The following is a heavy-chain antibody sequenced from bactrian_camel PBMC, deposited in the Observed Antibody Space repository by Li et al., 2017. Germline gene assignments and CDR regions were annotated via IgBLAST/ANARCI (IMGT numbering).Heavy chain of an antibody. CDR1: GFPFSTYA. Sequence: QVQLVESGGGLVQPGESLRLSCAASGFPFSTYAMSWVRQAPGKGLEWVSVINPGGRTTFYADSMKGRFTISRDDAKNSLYLELNSLKPEDTAMYYCATSSYGWAMWLYWGQGTQVTVS. J-gene: IGHJ4*01. D-gene: IGHD3*01. CDR2: INPGGRTT. V-gene: IGHV3S30*01. CDR3: ATSSYGWAMWLY.